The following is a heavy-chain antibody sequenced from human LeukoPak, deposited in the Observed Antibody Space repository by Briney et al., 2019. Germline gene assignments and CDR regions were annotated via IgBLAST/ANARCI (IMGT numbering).Heavy chain of an antibody. J-gene: IGHJ6*03. CDR1: GYTFTSYY. D-gene: IGHD1-26*01. Sequence: ASVKVSCKASGYTFTSYYMHWVRQAPGQGLEWMGIINPSGGSTSYAQKFQGRVTMTRDMFTSTVYMELSSLRSEDTAVYYCARAVYSGSYYMDVWGKGTTVTVSS. CDR2: INPSGGST. V-gene: IGHV1-46*01. CDR3: ARAVYSGSYYMDV.